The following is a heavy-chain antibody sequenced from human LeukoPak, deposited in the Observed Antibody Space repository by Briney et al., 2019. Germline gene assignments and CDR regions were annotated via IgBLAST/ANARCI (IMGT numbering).Heavy chain of an antibody. CDR1: GGTFSSYA. Sequence: SVKVSCKASGGTFSSYAISWVLQAPGQGLEWMGGIIPIFGTANYAQKFQGRVTITADESTSTAYMELSSLRSEDTAVYYCAGSKDIVVVPAAKVLNYWGQGTLVTVSS. CDR3: AGSKDIVVVPAAKVLNY. V-gene: IGHV1-69*13. CDR2: IIPIFGTA. D-gene: IGHD2-2*01. J-gene: IGHJ4*02.